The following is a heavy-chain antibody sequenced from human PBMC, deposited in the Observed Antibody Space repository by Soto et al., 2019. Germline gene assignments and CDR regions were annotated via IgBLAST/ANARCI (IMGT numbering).Heavy chain of an antibody. D-gene: IGHD3-16*01. V-gene: IGHV1-69*06. Sequence: QVQLVQSGAEVRKPGSSVKVSCKASGGTFSSYTVYWVRQAPGQGLEWMGGIIPFFGTSNYAQNFQDRITLTADKSTGTAYMEPSSLRFEDTAIYYCARKLPLYYGMDVWGQGTTVTVSS. CDR1: GGTFSSYT. J-gene: IGHJ6*02. CDR2: IIPFFGTS. CDR3: ARKLPLYYGMDV.